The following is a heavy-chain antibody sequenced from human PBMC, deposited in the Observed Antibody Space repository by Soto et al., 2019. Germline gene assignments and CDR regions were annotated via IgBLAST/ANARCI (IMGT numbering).Heavy chain of an antibody. Sequence: EVQLVESGGGLVQPGGSLRLSCTASGFTFSTYSMNWVRQAPGKGLEWISYITTSSSTIYYADSVKGRFTISRDNAKNALYLQMNSLRVEDTAVYYCARRAVWGQGTTVTVS. V-gene: IGHV3-48*01. J-gene: IGHJ6*02. CDR1: GFTFSTYS. CDR3: ARRAV. CDR2: ITTSSSTI.